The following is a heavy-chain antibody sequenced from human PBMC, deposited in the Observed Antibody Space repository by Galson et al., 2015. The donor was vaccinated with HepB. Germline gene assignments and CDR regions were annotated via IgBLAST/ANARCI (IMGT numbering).Heavy chain of an antibody. V-gene: IGHV4-59*01. CDR3: ARGEGYRVRGVIITHPFDP. J-gene: IGHJ5*02. D-gene: IGHD3-10*01. Sequence: SETLSLTCTVSGGSISSYYWSWIRRPPGKGLEWIGYIYYSGSTNYNPSLKSRVTISVDTSKNQFSLKLSSVTTADTAVYYCARGEGYRVRGVIITHPFDPWGQGTLVTVSS. CDR1: GGSISSYY. CDR2: IYYSGST.